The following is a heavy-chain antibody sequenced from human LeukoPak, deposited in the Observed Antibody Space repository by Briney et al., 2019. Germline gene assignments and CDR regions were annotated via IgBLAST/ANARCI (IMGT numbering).Heavy chain of an antibody. V-gene: IGHV4-59*08. J-gene: IGHJ4*02. Sequence: PSETLSLTCTVSGLPISRAYWSRIRQPPGKGLDWIGYIHYSGNTNSNPSLKSRVTMSVDTSNNQFSLKLSPVSAPDTAVYYCARHTVGSSSTFDYWGQGTLVTVSS. CDR3: ARHTVGSSSTFDY. CDR2: IHYSGNT. D-gene: IGHD6-13*01. CDR1: GLPISRAY.